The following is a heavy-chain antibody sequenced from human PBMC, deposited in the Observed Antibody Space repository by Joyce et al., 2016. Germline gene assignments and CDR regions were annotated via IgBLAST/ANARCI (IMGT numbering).Heavy chain of an antibody. CDR2: IIPLFGSA. Sequence: QVQMVQSGAEVKKPGSSVKVSCKASGGSFSSSAINWVRQAPGQGPEWMGGIIPLFGSANYAHKFQGRVTISADESTRTVYMELSSLRTEDTAVYYCATCPPGMVQGDTITNPLFDSWGQGTLVTVSS. D-gene: IGHD3-10*01. CDR1: GGSFSSSA. V-gene: IGHV1-69*01. CDR3: ATCPPGMVQGDTITNPLFDS. J-gene: IGHJ4*02.